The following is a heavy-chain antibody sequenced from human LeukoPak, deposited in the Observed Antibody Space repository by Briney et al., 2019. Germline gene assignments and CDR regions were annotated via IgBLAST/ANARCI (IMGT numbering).Heavy chain of an antibody. CDR2: IYYSGST. V-gene: IGHV4-30-4*01. J-gene: IGHJ3*02. CDR3: ARVGYDISGPDAFDI. D-gene: IGHD3-22*01. Sequence: SQTLSLTCTVSGGSVSSGDYFWSWIRQPPGKGLEWIGYIYYSGSTYYNPSLKSRVTISVDTSKNQFSLKLSSVTAADTAVYYCARVGYDISGPDAFDIWGQGTMVTVSS. CDR1: GGSVSSGDYF.